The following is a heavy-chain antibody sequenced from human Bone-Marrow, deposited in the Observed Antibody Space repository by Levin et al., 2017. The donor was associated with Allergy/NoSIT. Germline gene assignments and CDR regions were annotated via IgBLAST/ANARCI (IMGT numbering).Heavy chain of an antibody. CDR3: AREASGDSYGLSV. Sequence: SETLSLTCTVSGGSISSGDYYWSWIRQPPGTGLEWIGYIYYSGSTYYNPSLKSRVTISVDTSKNQFSLKLSSVTAADTAVYDCAREASGDSYGLSVWGQGTLVTVSS. CDR2: IYYSGST. V-gene: IGHV4-30-4*01. D-gene: IGHD5-18*01. CDR1: GGSISSGDYY. J-gene: IGHJ4*02.